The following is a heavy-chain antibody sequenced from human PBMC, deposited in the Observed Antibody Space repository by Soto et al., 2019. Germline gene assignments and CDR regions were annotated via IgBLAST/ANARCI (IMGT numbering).Heavy chain of an antibody. Sequence: EVQLVESGGGLVKPGGSLRLSCAASGFTFSNAWMNWVRQAPGKGLEWVGRIKSKTDGGTTDYAAPVKGRFTISRDDSKNSQYVEINSLKNEYTAVYYCSTVLTYYSSVYYYYDYDGMDVWGQWNIVTVCS. CDR2: IKSKTDGGTT. CDR1: GFTFSNAW. CDR3: STVLTYYSSVYYYYDYDGMDV. D-gene: IGHD3-22*01. J-gene: IGHJ6*02. V-gene: IGHV3-15*07.